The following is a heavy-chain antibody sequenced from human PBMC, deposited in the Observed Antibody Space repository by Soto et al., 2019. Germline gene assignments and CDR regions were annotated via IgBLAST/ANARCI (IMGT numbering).Heavy chain of an antibody. CDR1: GYAFTTYG. V-gene: IGHV1-18*01. D-gene: IGHD1-1*01. CDR3: ARWRYGDY. CDR2: ISAHNGNT. Sequence: QVHLVQSGAEVKKPGASVKVSCQGSGYAFTTYGITWVRQAPGQGLEWMGWISAHNGNTNYAQKLQGRVTVTRDTSTSTAYMELRSLRYDDTAVYYCARWRYGDYWGQVALVTVSS. J-gene: IGHJ4*02.